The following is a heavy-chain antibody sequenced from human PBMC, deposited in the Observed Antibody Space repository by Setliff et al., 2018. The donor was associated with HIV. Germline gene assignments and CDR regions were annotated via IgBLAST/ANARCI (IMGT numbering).Heavy chain of an antibody. D-gene: IGHD2-2*01. CDR3: ARQVVPVDMDV. CDR1: GFTFEDYG. Sequence: GGSLRLSCETSGFTFEDYGMTWVRRAPGKGLEWVAGINWNGGSISYADSVKGRFTVSRDNGKKSLYLQMNSLRAEDTALYYCARQVVPVDMDVWGKGTTVTVSA. CDR2: INWNGGSI. J-gene: IGHJ6*04. V-gene: IGHV3-20*04.